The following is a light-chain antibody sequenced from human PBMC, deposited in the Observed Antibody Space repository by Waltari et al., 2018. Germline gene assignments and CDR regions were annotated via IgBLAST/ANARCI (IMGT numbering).Light chain of an antibody. V-gene: IGKV3-20*01. Sequence: IVLTQSPGTLSLSPGERATLSCRASQSVSIYLAWYQQKPGQAPRLLIYHTSTRATGIPDRFSGSGSGTDFSITISGLEPEDFAVYYCQHYKNLPVSFGQGTRVEIK. CDR1: QSVSIY. CDR3: QHYKNLPVS. J-gene: IGKJ1*01. CDR2: HTS.